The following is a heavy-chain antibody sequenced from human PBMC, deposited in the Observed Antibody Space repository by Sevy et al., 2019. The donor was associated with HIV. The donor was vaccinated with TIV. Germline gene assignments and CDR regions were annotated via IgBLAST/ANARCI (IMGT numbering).Heavy chain of an antibody. CDR3: ARGGSGYSYGYQNY. CDR1: GFTFSSYW. Sequence: GGSLRLSCAASGFTFSSYWMSWVRQAPGKGLEWVANIKKDGSEKYYVDSVKGRFTISRDNAKNSLYLQMNSLRAEDTAVYYCARGGSGYSYGYQNYWGQGTLVTVSS. D-gene: IGHD5-18*01. CDR2: IKKDGSEK. J-gene: IGHJ4*02. V-gene: IGHV3-7*01.